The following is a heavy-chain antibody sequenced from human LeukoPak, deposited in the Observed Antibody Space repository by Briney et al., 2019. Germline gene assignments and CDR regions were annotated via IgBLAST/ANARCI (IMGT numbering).Heavy chain of an antibody. CDR3: ARVRLRHDAFDI. J-gene: IGHJ3*02. Sequence: PSETLSLTCTVSGGSISSYYWGWIRQPPGKGLEWIGYIYYSGSTNYNPSLKSRVTISVDTSKNQFSLKLSSVTAADTAVYYCARVRLRHDAFDIWGQGTMVTVSS. V-gene: IGHV4-59*01. D-gene: IGHD4-17*01. CDR2: IYYSGST. CDR1: GGSISSYY.